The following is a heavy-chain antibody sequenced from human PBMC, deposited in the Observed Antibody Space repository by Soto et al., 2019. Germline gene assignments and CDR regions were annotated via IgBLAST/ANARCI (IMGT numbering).Heavy chain of an antibody. Sequence: GSLRLSCAASGFTFSNAWMSWVRQAPGKGLEWVGRIKSKTDGGTTDYAAPVKGRFTISRDDSKNTLYLQMNSLKTEDTAVYYCTTAPHTIAVKSPPGDFDYWGQGTLVTVLL. V-gene: IGHV3-15*01. D-gene: IGHD6-19*01. CDR3: TTAPHTIAVKSPPGDFDY. CDR1: GFTFSNAW. CDR2: IKSKTDGGTT. J-gene: IGHJ4*02.